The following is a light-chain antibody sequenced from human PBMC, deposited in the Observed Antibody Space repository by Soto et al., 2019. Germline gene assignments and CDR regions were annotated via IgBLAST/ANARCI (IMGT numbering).Light chain of an antibody. Sequence: QSVLTQPPSASGSPGQSVTISCTGTRNDIGAYEFVSWYQHHPGKAPKLIIYEVVQRPSGVPDRFSGSKPGNTASPTVSGLQAADEADYYCKSYAGSNTYVFGTGTKVTAL. CDR2: EVV. CDR1: RNDIGAYEF. CDR3: KSYAGSNTYV. V-gene: IGLV2-8*01. J-gene: IGLJ1*01.